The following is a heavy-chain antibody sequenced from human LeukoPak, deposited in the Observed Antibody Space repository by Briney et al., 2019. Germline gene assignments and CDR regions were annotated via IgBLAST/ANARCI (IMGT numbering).Heavy chain of an antibody. V-gene: IGHV4-59*12. D-gene: IGHD3-22*01. CDR1: GGSISSSY. CDR3: AREKTAYYYDRSGFPEGAFDV. Sequence: SETLSLACTVSGGSISSSYWSWIRQPPGKGLEWIGYIYYSGSTNYNPSLKSRVTISVDTSKNQFSLKLTSVTAADTAVYYCAREKTAYYYDRSGFPEGAFDVWGQGTMVTVSS. J-gene: IGHJ3*01. CDR2: IYYSGST.